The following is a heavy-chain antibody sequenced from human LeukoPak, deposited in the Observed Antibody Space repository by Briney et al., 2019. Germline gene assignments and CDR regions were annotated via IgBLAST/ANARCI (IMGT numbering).Heavy chain of an antibody. CDR2: INPNSGGT. V-gene: IGHV1-2*02. J-gene: IGHJ6*02. Sequence: ASVKVSCKASGHTFTAYYMHWVRQAPGQGLEWMGWINPNSGGTNYAQKFQGRVTMTRDTSISTAYMELSRLRSDDTAVYYCARGGHYYGSGSYYYYYGMDVWGQGTTVTVSS. D-gene: IGHD3-10*01. CDR3: ARGGHYYGSGSYYYYYGMDV. CDR1: GHTFTAYY.